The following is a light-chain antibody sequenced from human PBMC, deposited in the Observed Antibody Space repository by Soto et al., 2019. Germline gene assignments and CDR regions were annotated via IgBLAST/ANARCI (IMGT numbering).Light chain of an antibody. CDR1: SSDVGGYNY. J-gene: IGLJ1*01. Sequence: QSALTQPASVSGSPGQSITISCSGTSSDVGGYNYVSWYQQHPGKAPKLMIYEVSNRPSGVSNRFSGSKSGNTASLTISGLQAEDEADYYCGSYTSSSTLVFGTGTKLTVL. V-gene: IGLV2-14*01. CDR3: GSYTSSSTLV. CDR2: EVS.